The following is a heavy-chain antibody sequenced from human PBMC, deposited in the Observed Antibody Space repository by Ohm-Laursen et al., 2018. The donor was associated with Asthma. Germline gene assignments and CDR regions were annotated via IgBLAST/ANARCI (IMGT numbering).Heavy chain of an antibody. CDR1: GYTFTAYF. J-gene: IGHJ4*02. D-gene: IGHD2-15*01. CDR2: INPNSGGT. Sequence: ASVKVSCKPSGYTFTAYFLHWVRQAPGQGLEWMGRINPNSGGTNYALNFQGRVTMTRDTSISTAYLELDSLRSDDTAVYYCARKAGSCIVSTCYSLDFWGQGTLVTVSS. V-gene: IGHV1-2*06. CDR3: ARKAGSCIVSTCYSLDF.